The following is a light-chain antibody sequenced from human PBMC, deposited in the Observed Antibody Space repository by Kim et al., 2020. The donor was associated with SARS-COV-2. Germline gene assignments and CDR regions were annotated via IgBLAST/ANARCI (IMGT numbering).Light chain of an antibody. CDR2: AAS. CDR1: QNINNF. Sequence: DIQMTQSPSSLSASVGDRVTITCRASQNINNFLNWYQYKPGKAPKLLIYAASSLQSGVPSRFSGSGSGTDFTLTINSLQPEDFATYYCQQSYSLPYTFGQGTKLEI. V-gene: IGKV1-39*01. J-gene: IGKJ2*01. CDR3: QQSYSLPYT.